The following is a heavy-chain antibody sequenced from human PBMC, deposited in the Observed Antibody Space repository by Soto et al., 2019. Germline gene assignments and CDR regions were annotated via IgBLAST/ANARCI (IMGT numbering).Heavy chain of an antibody. CDR2: ISGGGSTA. D-gene: IGHD3-22*01. Sequence: EVQLLESGGGLVQRGGSQRLSCAASGFTFTSYVMSWVRQAPGKGLEWVAGISGGGSTAFYADSVKGRFTISIDNAKNTVVLQMDSLRAEDTAIYYCAKDSNKYSSSLRGRYFDYWGQGTLVTVSS. V-gene: IGHV3-23*01. CDR3: AKDSNKYSSSLRGRYFDY. CDR1: GFTFTSYV. J-gene: IGHJ4*02.